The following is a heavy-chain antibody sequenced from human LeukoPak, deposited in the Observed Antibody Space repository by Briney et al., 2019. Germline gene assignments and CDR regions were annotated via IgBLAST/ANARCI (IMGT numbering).Heavy chain of an antibody. V-gene: IGHV3-23*01. J-gene: IGHJ4*02. D-gene: IGHD2-15*01. CDR2: ISGSGGST. CDR3: AKDGPAANYLDY. Sequence: PGGSLRLSCAASGFTFSSYAMSWVRQAPGKGLEWVSAISGSGGSTYYADSVKGRFTISRDNSKNTLYLQMICLRAEDTAVYYCAKDGPAANYLDYWGQGTLVTVSS. CDR1: GFTFSSYA.